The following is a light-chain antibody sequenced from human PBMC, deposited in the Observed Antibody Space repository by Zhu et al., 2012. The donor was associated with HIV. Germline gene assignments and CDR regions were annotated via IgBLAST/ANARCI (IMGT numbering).Light chain of an antibody. J-gene: IGKJ4*01. Sequence: DIQLTQSPSFLSASVGDRVTITCRASQGISNHLAWYHQKPGKAPKLLIYGASILQSGVPSRFSGSGSGTEFTLTISSPQPEDFATYFCQHLTLYPTFGGGSKVEIK. CDR2: GAS. CDR1: QGISNH. CDR3: QHLTLYPT. V-gene: IGKV1-9*01.